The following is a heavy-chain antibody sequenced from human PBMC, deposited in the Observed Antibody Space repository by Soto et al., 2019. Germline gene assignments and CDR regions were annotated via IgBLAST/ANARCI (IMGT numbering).Heavy chain of an antibody. CDR3: ARAIKRWEVNYYFDY. D-gene: IGHD1-26*01. CDR2: IVVMSNAA. Sequence: QVVLLQSGAEVKEPGSSVRLSCQVSGSTFNNFAFSWVRQAPGQVPEWLGGIVVMSNAADYSQRFQDRVTITADTSTSSLYMGLGSLTFDDTAVYYCARAIKRWEVNYYFDYWGQGTLVTVSS. CDR1: GSTFNNFA. V-gene: IGHV1-69*06. J-gene: IGHJ4*02.